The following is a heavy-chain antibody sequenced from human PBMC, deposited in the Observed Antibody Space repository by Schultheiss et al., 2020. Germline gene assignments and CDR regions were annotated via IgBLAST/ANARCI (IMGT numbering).Heavy chain of an antibody. CDR2: IDWDDDK. J-gene: IGHJ6*02. Sequence: SGPTLVKPTQTLTLTCTFSGFSLSTSGMCVSWIRQPPGKALEWLARIDWDDDKYYSTSLRTRLTIFKDTSKNQVVLIMTNMDPVDTATYYCARKRGPYGMDVWGQGTTVTVSS. CDR1: GFSLSTSGMC. D-gene: IGHD3/OR15-3a*01. V-gene: IGHV2-70*11. CDR3: ARKRGPYGMDV.